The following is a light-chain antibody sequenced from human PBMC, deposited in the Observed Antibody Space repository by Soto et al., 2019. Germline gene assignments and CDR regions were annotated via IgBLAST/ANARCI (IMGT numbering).Light chain of an antibody. V-gene: IGLV2-8*01. J-gene: IGLJ1*01. Sequence: QSVLTQPPSASGSLGQSVTISCTGTASDVGVYNYVSWYQQHPGKAPKLMIYEVTKRPSGVPDRFSGSKSGNTASLTVSGLQAEDEADYYCSSYAGSSTLYVFGTGIKVTVL. CDR1: ASDVGVYNY. CDR2: EVT. CDR3: SSYAGSSTLYV.